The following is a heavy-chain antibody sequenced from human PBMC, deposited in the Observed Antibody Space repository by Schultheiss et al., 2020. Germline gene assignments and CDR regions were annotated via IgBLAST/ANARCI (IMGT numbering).Heavy chain of an antibody. J-gene: IGHJ6*02. V-gene: IGHV4-61*08. CDR2: INHSGST. CDR3: ARDTYYYGLDV. Sequence: SETLSLTCTVSGGSISSGGYYWSWIRQPPGKGLEWIGEINHSGSTNYNPSLKSRVTISVDTSKNQFSLKVNSVTAADTAVYYCARDTYYYGLDVWGQGTAVTVAS. CDR1: GGSISSGGYY.